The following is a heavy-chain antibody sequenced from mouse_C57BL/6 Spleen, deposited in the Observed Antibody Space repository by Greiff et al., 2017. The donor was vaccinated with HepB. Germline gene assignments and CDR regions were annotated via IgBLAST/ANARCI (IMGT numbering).Heavy chain of an antibody. CDR2: IYPGSGNT. CDR3: ARNDYDHSWFAY. V-gene: IGHV1-66*01. J-gene: IGHJ3*01. D-gene: IGHD2-4*01. CDR1: GYSFTSYY. Sequence: VQLQQSGPELVKPGASVKISCKASGYSFTSYYIHWVKQRPGQGLEWIGWIYPGSGNTKYNEKFKGKATLTADTSSSTAYMQLSSLTSEDSAVYYCARNDYDHSWFAYWGQGTLVTVSA.